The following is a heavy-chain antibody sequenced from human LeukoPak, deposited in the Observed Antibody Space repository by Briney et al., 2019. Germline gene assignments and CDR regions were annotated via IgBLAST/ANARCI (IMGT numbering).Heavy chain of an antibody. CDR1: GFTFSSYS. D-gene: IGHD3-3*01. Sequence: PGGSLRLSCAASGFTFSSYSMNWVRQAPGKGLEWVSSISSSSSYMYYADSVKGRFTISRDNAKNSLYLQMNSLRAEDTAVYYCARDCHYYDFWSGYYTDHDAFDIWGQGTMVTVSS. J-gene: IGHJ3*02. V-gene: IGHV3-21*01. CDR2: ISSSSSYM. CDR3: ARDCHYYDFWSGYYTDHDAFDI.